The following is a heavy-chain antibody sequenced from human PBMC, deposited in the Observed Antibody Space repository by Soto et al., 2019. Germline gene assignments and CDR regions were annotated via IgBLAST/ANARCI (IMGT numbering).Heavy chain of an antibody. V-gene: IGHV1-69*02. CDR3: ASFGYNDY. CDR2: IIPIIGII. Sequence: ASEQVSSKASGRTFSTYTITWVRQAPGQGLEWMGRIIPIIGIINYAQKFQGRVTITADKFTGTAYMELTRLRSEDTAVYYCASFGYNDYWGQGTLVTVSS. D-gene: IGHD5-18*01. CDR1: GRTFSTYT. J-gene: IGHJ4*02.